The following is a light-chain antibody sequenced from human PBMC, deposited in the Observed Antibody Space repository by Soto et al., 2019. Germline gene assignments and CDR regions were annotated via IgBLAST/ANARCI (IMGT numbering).Light chain of an antibody. CDR2: AAT. CDR1: QSISNY. J-gene: IGKJ4*01. V-gene: IGKV1-39*01. Sequence: DIQMTQSPSSLSASVGDRVTITCRASQSISNYLNWYQRKPGKAPEFLIYAATSLQSGVPSRFSCSGSWTDLPLTISSLRPEDFATYYCPQSYRSPLTFGGGTKVEMK. CDR3: PQSYRSPLT.